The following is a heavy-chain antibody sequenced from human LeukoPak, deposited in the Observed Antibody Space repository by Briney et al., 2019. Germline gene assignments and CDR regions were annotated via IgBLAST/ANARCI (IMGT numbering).Heavy chain of an antibody. J-gene: IGHJ4*02. V-gene: IGHV1-24*01. D-gene: IGHD4-17*01. CDR1: GSTHAESS. Sequence: ASVKVSCKVSGSTHAESSIHWLRQAPGKGLEWMGGYDPEEGGIIYAQKFLDRVTMTEDTSTSTAYMEVSSLRSDDTAVYFCAGDRGITVTKDFDYWGQGTQVTVSS. CDR2: YDPEEGGI. CDR3: AGDRGITVTKDFDY.